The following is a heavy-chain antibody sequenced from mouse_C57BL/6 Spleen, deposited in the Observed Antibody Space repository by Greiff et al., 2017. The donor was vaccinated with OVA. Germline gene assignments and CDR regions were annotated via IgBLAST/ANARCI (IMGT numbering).Heavy chain of an antibody. CDR1: GYTFTSYW. CDR3: ARSGDSGLAY. CDR2: IDPSDSET. D-gene: IGHD3-1*01. Sequence: QVQLQQSGAELVRPGSSVKLSCKASGYTFTSYWMHWVKQRPIQGLEWIGNIDPSDSETHYNQKFKDKATLTVDKSSSTAYMQLSSLTSEDSAVYYCARSGDSGLAYGGQGTLVTVSA. J-gene: IGHJ3*01. V-gene: IGHV1-52*01.